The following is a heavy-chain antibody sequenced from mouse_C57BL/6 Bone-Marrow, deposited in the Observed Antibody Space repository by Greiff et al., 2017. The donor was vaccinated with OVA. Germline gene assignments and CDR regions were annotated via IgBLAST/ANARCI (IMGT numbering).Heavy chain of an antibody. D-gene: IGHD1-1*01. CDR2: INPNNGGT. J-gene: IGHJ4*01. Sequence: EVKLQQSGPELVKPGASVKISCKASGYTFTDYYMNWVKQSHGKSLEWIGDINPNNGGTSYNQKFKGKATLTVDKSSSTAYMELRSLTSEDSAVYYCAPAVVEREYYYAMDYWGQGTSVTVSS. CDR1: GYTFTDYY. CDR3: APAVVEREYYYAMDY. V-gene: IGHV1-26*01.